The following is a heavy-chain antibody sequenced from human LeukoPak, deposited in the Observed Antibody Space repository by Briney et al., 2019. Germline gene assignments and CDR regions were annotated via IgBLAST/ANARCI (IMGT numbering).Heavy chain of an antibody. CDR3: AKRRGSYSFYFDY. CDR2: ISDSGGTT. J-gene: IGHJ4*02. Sequence: GGSLRLSCAASGFTFNNYAMNWVRQAPGKGLEWVSGISDSGGTTDYADSVKGRFTISRDNSKNTLYLQMNSLIAEDTAVYYCAKRRGSYSFYFDYWGQGTLVTVSS. D-gene: IGHD1-26*01. CDR1: GFTFNNYA. V-gene: IGHV3-23*01.